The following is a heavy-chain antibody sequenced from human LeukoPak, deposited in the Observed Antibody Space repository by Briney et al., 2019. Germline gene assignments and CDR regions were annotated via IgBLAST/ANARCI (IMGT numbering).Heavy chain of an antibody. CDR1: GFTFSSYG. CDR2: IRYDGSNK. J-gene: IGHJ3*02. CDR3: ARDQQWLVTGEDAFDI. D-gene: IGHD6-19*01. Sequence: GGSLRLSCAASGFTFSSYGMHWVRQAPGKGLEWVAFIRYDGSNKYYADSVKGRFTISRDNSKNTLYLQMNSLRAEDTAVYYCARDQQWLVTGEDAFDIWGQGTMVTVSS. V-gene: IGHV3-30*02.